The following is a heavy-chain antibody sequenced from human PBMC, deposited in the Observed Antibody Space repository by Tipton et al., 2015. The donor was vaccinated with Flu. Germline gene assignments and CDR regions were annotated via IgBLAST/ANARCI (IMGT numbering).Heavy chain of an antibody. CDR1: GGFLSSYF. V-gene: IGHV4-4*07. Sequence: TLSLTCTVSGGFLSSYFWSWIRQPAGKGLEGIGRIYPSGNTNYNPSLQSRVTMSVDTSRNQFSLSLTSVTAADAAIYYCARSGSYHHYYFDLWGRGTLVSVSS. CDR3: ARSGSYHHYYFDL. D-gene: IGHD1-26*01. J-gene: IGHJ2*01. CDR2: IYPSGNT.